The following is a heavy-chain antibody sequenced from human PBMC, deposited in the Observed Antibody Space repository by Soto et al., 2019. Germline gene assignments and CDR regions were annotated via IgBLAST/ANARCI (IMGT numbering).Heavy chain of an antibody. V-gene: IGHV4-30-2*01. J-gene: IGHJ4*02. D-gene: IGHD4-17*01. CDR1: GGSISSGGYS. CDR3: ARGMTTVTTLDY. Sequence: QLQLQESGSGLVKPSQTLSLTCAVSGGSISSGGYSWSWIRQPPGKGLEWIGYIYHSGSTYYNPSPKRRATISLDRSKKQFSLKLSSVTAAETAVYYCARGMTTVTTLDYWGQGTLVTVSS. CDR2: IYHSGST.